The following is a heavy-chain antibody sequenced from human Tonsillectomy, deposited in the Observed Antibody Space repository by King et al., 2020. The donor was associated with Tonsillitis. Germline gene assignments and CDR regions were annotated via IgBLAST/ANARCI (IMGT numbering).Heavy chain of an antibody. V-gene: IGHV3-48*03. D-gene: IGHD6-13*01. CDR1: GFTFSSYE. CDR2: ISSSGGTI. CDR3: ARAYSSSWYCVDY. J-gene: IGHJ4*02. Sequence: VQLVESGGGLVQPGGSLRLSCAASGFTFSSYEMNWVRQAPGKGLEWVSYISSSGGTIYYADSVKGRFTISRDNAKNSLYLQMNSLRAEDTAVYYCARAYSSSWYCVDYWGQGTLVTVSS.